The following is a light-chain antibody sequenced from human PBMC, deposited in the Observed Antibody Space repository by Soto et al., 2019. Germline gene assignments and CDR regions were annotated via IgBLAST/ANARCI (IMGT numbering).Light chain of an antibody. CDR3: QKYYSFPIN. CDR2: KAS. Sequence: DIQITHSPSTLSASVGDRVNITFLASQSISSWLAWYQQKPGKAPKLLIYKASSLESGVPSRFSGSGSGTDFTLTISCLQSEDFATYYCQKYYSFPINCGQGKRRAIK. V-gene: IGKV1-5*03. J-gene: IGKJ5*01. CDR1: QSISSW.